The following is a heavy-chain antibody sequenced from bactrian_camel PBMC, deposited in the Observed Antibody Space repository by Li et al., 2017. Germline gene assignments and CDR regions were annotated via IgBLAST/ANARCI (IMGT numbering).Heavy chain of an antibody. V-gene: IGHV3-3*01. CDR3: AAGWLKYYSDEGAVFKEMGAFNY. Sequence: HVQLVESGGGSVQTGGSLRLSCARTYSGYHMAWFRQAPGLEREGVAVLLSDDTTKYADSVKGRFTISQDAAKNTVFLQMSSLTPEDTATYYCAAGWLKYYSDEGAVFKEMGAFNYWGQGTQVTVS. CDR2: LLSDDTT. CDR1: TYSGYH. J-gene: IGHJ4*01. D-gene: IGHD2*01.